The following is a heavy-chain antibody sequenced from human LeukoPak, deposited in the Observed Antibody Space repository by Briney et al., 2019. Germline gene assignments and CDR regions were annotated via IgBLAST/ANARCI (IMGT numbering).Heavy chain of an antibody. V-gene: IGHV5-51*01. CDR2: IYPGDSDT. CDR1: GYSFNTYW. CDR3: ARHSSLPGTPDY. D-gene: IGHD1-7*01. J-gene: IGHJ4*02. Sequence: GESLKISCKGSGYSFNTYWIAWVRQMPGKGLEWMGIIYPGDSDTTYSPSFQGQVIISADKSFTTAYLQWSSLKASDTAMYYCARHSSLPGTPDYWGQGSLVTVSS.